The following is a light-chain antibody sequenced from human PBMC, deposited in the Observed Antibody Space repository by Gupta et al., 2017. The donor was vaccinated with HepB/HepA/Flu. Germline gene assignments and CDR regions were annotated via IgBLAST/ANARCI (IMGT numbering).Light chain of an antibody. CDR3: QQYNNWPFT. V-gene: IGKV3-15*01. Sequence: ILMTHSPATLSVSPGERATLSCRASQSVSSNLAWYQQKPGQAPRLLIYGASTRATGIPARFSGSGSGTEFTLTISSLQSEDFAVYYCQQYNNWPFTFGPGTKVDIK. CDR1: QSVSSN. J-gene: IGKJ3*01. CDR2: GAS.